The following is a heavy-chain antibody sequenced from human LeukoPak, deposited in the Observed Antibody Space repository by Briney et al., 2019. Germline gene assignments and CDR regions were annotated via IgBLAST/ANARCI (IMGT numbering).Heavy chain of an antibody. CDR1: GLTFSSHW. Sequence: PGGSQRLSCAASGLTFSSHWMHWVRHAPGKGLVWVSRITNDGSSTTYADSVKGRFTISRDNSKNTLYLQMNSLRAEDTAVYYCAKVQAGEVLWFGELPLVLGFDYWGQGTLVTVSS. J-gene: IGHJ4*02. V-gene: IGHV3-74*01. D-gene: IGHD3-10*01. CDR2: ITNDGSST. CDR3: AKVQAGEVLWFGELPLVLGFDY.